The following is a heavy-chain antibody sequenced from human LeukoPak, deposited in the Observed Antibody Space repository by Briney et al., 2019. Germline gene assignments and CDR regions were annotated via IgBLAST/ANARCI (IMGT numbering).Heavy chain of an antibody. Sequence: PGGSLRLSCAASGFTFSTYDMNWVRQAPGKGLEWVSYISSSSRTISYADSVKGRFTISRDNAKNSLYLQMNSLRAEATAVYYCARLRYYAMDVWGQGTTVTASS. CDR3: ARLRYYAMDV. CDR1: GFTFSTYD. CDR2: ISSSSRTI. V-gene: IGHV3-48*01. J-gene: IGHJ6*02.